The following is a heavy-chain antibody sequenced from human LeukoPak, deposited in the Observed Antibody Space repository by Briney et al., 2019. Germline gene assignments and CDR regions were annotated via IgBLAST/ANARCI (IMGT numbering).Heavy chain of an antibody. CDR1: GFTFSHYA. V-gene: IGHV3-30*04. J-gene: IGHJ4*02. CDR2: MSYDGSKK. Sequence: GRSLTLSCAASGFTFSHYAMHWVRQAPGKGLEWVAAMSYDGSKKSYADSVKGRFTISRDNAKNSLYLQMNSLRAEDTAVYYCARSIKWSFDYWGQGTLVTVSS. D-gene: IGHD5-12*01. CDR3: ARSIKWSFDY.